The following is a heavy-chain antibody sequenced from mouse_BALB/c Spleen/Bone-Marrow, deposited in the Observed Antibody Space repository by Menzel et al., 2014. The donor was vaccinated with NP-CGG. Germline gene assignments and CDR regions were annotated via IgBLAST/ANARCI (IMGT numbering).Heavy chain of an antibody. V-gene: IGHV1S81*02. Sequence: VQLQQSGAELVKPGASVKLSCKASGYTFTSYYMYWVKQRPGQGLEWIGGINPSNGGTNFNEKFKSKATLTVDESSSTAYMQLSSLTSEDSAVYYCTRGLRAWFAYWGQGTLVTVSA. J-gene: IGHJ3*01. CDR2: INPSNGGT. CDR1: GYTFTSYY. CDR3: TRGLRAWFAY. D-gene: IGHD3-1*01.